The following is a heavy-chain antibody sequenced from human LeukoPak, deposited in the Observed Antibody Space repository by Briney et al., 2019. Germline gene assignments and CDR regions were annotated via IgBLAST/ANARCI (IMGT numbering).Heavy chain of an antibody. V-gene: IGHV1-18*01. J-gene: IGHJ4*02. CDR1: GYTLTNYG. D-gene: IGHD2-15*01. CDR3: AREARYCSGGSCSFLDY. CDR2: ISAYNGNT. Sequence: ASVKVSCKASGYTLTNYGISWVRQAPGQGLEWMGWISAYNGNTNYAQKLQGRVTMTTDTSTSTAYMELRSLRSDDTAVYYCAREARYCSGGSCSFLDYWGQGTLVTVSS.